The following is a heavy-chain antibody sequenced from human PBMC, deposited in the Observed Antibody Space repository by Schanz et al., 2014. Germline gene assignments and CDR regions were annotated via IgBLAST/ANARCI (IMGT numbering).Heavy chain of an antibody. CDR1: GFTFSNHA. CDR3: ARDSGSHYLVDY. D-gene: IGHD1-26*01. CDR2: IGGSGDST. J-gene: IGHJ4*02. V-gene: IGHV3-23*04. Sequence: EVQLVESGGGLVQPGGSLRLSCAASGFTFSNHALSWVRQAPGKGLEWVSGIGGSGDSTHYADSVKGRFTISRDNSKNTLYLQVNSLRAEDTAVYYCARDSGSHYLVDYWGQGTLVTVSS.